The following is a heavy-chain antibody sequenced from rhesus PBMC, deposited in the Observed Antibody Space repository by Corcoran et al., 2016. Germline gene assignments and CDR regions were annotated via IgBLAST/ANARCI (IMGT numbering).Heavy chain of an antibody. J-gene: IGHJ4*01. CDR3: AKGRYSGYD. CDR1: GFTFSSYG. CDR2: NKSGGGST. D-gene: IGHD5-24*01. V-gene: IGHV3S5*01. Sequence: EVQLVETGGGLVQPGGSLKLSCAASGFTFSSYGMSWVRQAPGKGLEWVSANKSGGGSTYYADSGKGRFTISRDNSKNTLSLQMNSLRAEDTAVYYCAKGRYSGYDWGQGVLVTVSS.